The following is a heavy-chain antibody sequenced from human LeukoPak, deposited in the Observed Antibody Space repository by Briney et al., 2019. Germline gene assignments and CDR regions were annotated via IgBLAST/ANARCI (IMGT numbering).Heavy chain of an antibody. CDR3: GREVSIYYGNLDY. J-gene: IGHJ4*02. CDR1: AYSFSDYY. V-gene: IGHV1-2*02. Sequence: ASVALSCKASAYSFSDYYLHWVRQPPGQGLEWMGWIDPKSGATKYAQRFQGRVTMTRDTSISTAYMELSGLRSDDTAVYYGGREVSIYYGNLDYWGQGTLVTVSS. D-gene: IGHD3-10*01. CDR2: IDPKSGAT.